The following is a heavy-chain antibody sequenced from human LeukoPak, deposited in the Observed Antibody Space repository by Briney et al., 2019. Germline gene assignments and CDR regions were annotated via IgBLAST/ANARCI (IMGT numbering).Heavy chain of an antibody. Sequence: GASVTVSCKASGYTFTGYYMYWVRQAPGQGVEWMGFINPNSGGTVYAQKFQARVTMTRDTSISTAYMELSGLRSDDTAVYYCARRYDFWSGYPTAFDYWGQGTLVTVSS. J-gene: IGHJ4*02. D-gene: IGHD3/OR15-3a*01. CDR3: ARRYDFWSGYPTAFDY. V-gene: IGHV1-2*02. CDR2: INPNSGGT. CDR1: GYTFTGYY.